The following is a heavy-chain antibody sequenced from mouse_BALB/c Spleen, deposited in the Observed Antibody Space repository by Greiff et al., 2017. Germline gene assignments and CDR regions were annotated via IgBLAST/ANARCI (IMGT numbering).Heavy chain of an antibody. J-gene: IGHJ1*01. CDR2: ISDGGSYT. CDR1: GFTFSDYY. Sequence: VKLVESGGGLVKPGGSLKLSCAASGFTFSDYYMYWVRQTPEKRLEWVATISDGGSYTYYPDSVKGRFTISRDNAKNNLYLQMSSLKSEDTAMYYCARESTVVATDWYFDVWGAGTTVTVSS. CDR3: ARESTVVATDWYFDV. V-gene: IGHV5-4*02. D-gene: IGHD1-1*01.